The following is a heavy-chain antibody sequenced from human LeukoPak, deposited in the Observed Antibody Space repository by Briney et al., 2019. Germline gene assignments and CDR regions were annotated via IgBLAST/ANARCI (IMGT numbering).Heavy chain of an antibody. CDR2: IENSGST. Sequence: SETLSLTCALPGGSISSGGYSWGCIRQPPGNGLEWIVYIENSGSTYNNPSRKSRVTISGDRSKNQCTLKLSSVTAADTALYCCARNYYGDFDDWGQGTLVTVSS. CDR1: GGSISSGGYS. CDR3: ARNYYGDFDD. J-gene: IGHJ4*02. V-gene: IGHV4-30-2*01. D-gene: IGHD4-17*01.